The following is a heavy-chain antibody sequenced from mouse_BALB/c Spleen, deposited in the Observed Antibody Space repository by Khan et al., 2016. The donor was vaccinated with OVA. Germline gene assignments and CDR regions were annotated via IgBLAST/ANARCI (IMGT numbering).Heavy chain of an antibody. CDR2: INPDSSTI. D-gene: IGHD1-1*01. CDR3: ARLYYYGYFDY. V-gene: IGHV4-1*02. J-gene: IGHJ2*01. CDR1: GFDFSRYW. Sequence: EVKLLESGGGLVQPGGSLKLSCAASGFDFSRYWMSWVRQAPGKGLEWIGEINPDSSTINYTPSLKDKFIISRDNAKNTLDLQMSKVRSEDTARYYCARLYYYGYFDYWGQGTTLTVSS.